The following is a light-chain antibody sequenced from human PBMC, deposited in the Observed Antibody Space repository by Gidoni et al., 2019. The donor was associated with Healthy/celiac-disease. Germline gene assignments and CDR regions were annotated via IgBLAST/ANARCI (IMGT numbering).Light chain of an antibody. CDR1: SSDVGGYNY. Sequence: QSALTQPASVSGSPGQSLTISCTGTSSDVGGYNYVSWYQQHPGKAPKLMIYEVSKRPSGVSNRFSGSKSGNTASLTISGLQAEDEADYYCSSYTSSSAVFGGGTQLTVL. CDR3: SSYTSSSAV. J-gene: IGLJ7*01. CDR2: EVS. V-gene: IGLV2-14*01.